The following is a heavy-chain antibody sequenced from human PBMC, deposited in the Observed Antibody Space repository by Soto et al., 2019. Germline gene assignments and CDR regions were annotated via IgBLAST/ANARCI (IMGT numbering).Heavy chain of an antibody. D-gene: IGHD6-13*01. CDR3: ARDLDSSWYDNYYYGMGV. J-gene: IGHJ6*02. CDR2: IWYGGSNK. CDR1: GFTFSSYG. Sequence: GGSLRLSCAASGFTFSSYGMHWVRQAPGKGLEWVAVIWYGGSNKYYADSVKGRFTISRDNSKNTLYLQMNSLRAEDTAVYYCARDLDSSWYDNYYYGMGVWGQGTTVTV. V-gene: IGHV3-33*01.